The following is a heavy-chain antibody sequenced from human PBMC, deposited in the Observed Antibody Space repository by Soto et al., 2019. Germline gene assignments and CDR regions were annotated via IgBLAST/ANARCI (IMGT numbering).Heavy chain of an antibody. V-gene: IGHV1-46*01. CDR3: ARSLYYYDSSGYYPPFDY. CDR1: GYSFTNYY. D-gene: IGHD3-22*01. Sequence: GASVKVSCKASGYSFTNYYMHWVRQAPGQGLEWMGTINAGGGYTTYAQRFQGRVTMTADTSTSTAYMELRSLRSDDTAVYYCARSLYYYDSSGYYPPFDYWGQGTLVTVSS. J-gene: IGHJ4*02. CDR2: INAGGGYT.